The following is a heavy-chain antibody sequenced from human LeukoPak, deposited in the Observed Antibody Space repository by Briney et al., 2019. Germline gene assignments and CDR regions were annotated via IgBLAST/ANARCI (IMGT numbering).Heavy chain of an antibody. D-gene: IGHD6-13*01. Sequence: GGSLRLSCAASGFIVSSNYMSWVRQAPGKGLECVSIIYTGTSAYYADSVKGRFTISRDDSKNTLYLQMNSLRAEDTAVYYCATTSSSSWYLGLWGQGTLVTVSS. V-gene: IGHV3-53*01. CDR3: ATTSSSSWYLGL. CDR1: GFIVSSNY. CDR2: IYTGTSA. J-gene: IGHJ4*02.